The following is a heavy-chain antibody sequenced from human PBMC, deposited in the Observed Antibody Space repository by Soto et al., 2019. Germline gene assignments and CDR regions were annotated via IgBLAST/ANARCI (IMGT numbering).Heavy chain of an antibody. Sequence: QVQLVQSGAEVKKPGSSVKVSCKASGGTFSSYAISWVRQAPGQGLEWMGGIIPIFGTENYAQKFQGRVTITPDESTSTAYRELSSLRSEDTAVYYCATRASRAAAMLYYWGQGTLVTVSS. CDR2: IIPIFGTE. V-gene: IGHV1-69*01. J-gene: IGHJ4*02. CDR3: ATRASRAAAMLYY. CDR1: GGTFSSYA. D-gene: IGHD6-13*01.